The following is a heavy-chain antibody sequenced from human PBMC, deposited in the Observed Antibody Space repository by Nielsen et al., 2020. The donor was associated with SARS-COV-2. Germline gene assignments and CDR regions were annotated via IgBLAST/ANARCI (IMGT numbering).Heavy chain of an antibody. CDR2: ISGTGHST. Sequence: SLKISCSASGFTFINYPMHWVRQAPGKGLEYVSAISGTGHSTYYADSVKGRFTISRDNSKNTLYLQMSSLRTEDTAVYSCARRRYFDFWGQGTLVTVSS. V-gene: IGHV3-64D*06. CDR3: ARRRYFDF. J-gene: IGHJ4*02. CDR1: GFTFINYP.